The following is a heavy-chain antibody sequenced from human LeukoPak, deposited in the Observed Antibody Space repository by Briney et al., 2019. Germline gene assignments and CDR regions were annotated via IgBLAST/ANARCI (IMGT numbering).Heavy chain of an antibody. J-gene: IGHJ4*02. CDR3: ARDISRGVIMGFDY. V-gene: IGHV3-11*01. CDR2: ISSSGSTI. Sequence: PGGSLRLSCAASGFTFSDYYMSWIRQAPGKGLEWVSYISSSGSTIYYADSVKGRFTISRDNAKSSLYLQMNSLRAEDTAVYYCARDISRGVIMGFDYWGQGTLVTVSS. CDR1: GFTFSDYY. D-gene: IGHD3-10*01.